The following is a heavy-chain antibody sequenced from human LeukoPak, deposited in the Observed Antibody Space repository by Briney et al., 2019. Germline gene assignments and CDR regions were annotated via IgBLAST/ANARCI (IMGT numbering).Heavy chain of an antibody. Sequence: GASVKVACKASGYTXTSYYMHWVRQAPGQGLEWMGVINPSGGSTNYAQKFQGRVTMTRDTSTSTVYMELRSLRSEDTAVYSCARGVHNYGNFDFWGQGTLVTVSS. CDR2: INPSGGST. CDR3: ARGVHNYGNFDF. CDR1: GYTXTSYY. J-gene: IGHJ4*02. V-gene: IGHV1-46*01. D-gene: IGHD5-18*01.